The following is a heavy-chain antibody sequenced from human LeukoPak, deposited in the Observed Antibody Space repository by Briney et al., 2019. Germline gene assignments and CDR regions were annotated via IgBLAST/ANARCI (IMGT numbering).Heavy chain of an antibody. D-gene: IGHD3-9*01. Sequence: AASVKVYWKASGYTFTSYGISWLRQAPGQGLEWIGWISGYDGNTNYAQKLERRVTMTTDTSTSTAYMELRSLRSDDTAVYYCAIFFFKQKTAYDILTGYSGTGGAFDIWGQGTMVTVSS. CDR1: GYTFTSYG. J-gene: IGHJ3*02. CDR3: AIFFFKQKTAYDILTGYSGTGGAFDI. V-gene: IGHV1-18*04. CDR2: ISGYDGNT.